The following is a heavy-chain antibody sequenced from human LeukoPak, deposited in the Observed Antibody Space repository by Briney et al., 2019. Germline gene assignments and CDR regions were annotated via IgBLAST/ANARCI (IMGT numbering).Heavy chain of an antibody. J-gene: IGHJ6*03. V-gene: IGHV4-59*11. D-gene: IGHD6-6*01. CDR3: ATCVYSSSSFYYYYYMDV. Sequence: SETLSLTCTDSGGSIRSHYWSWIRQPPGKRLEWIGYIYYSGSTNYNPSLKSRVTISVDTSKNQFSLELSSVTAADTAVYYCATCVYSSSSFYYYYYMDVWGKGTTVTVSS. CDR2: IYYSGST. CDR1: GGSIRSHY.